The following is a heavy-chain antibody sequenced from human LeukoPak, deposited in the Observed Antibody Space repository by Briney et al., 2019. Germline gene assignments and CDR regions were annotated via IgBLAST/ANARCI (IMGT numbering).Heavy chain of an antibody. J-gene: IGHJ4*02. Sequence: PSETLSLTCTVSGGSISRGNYYWSWIRQPAGKGLEWIGRIYAGGSTNYNPSLKSRVTISVDTSKNQFSLKLRSVTAADTAVYYCARKGYSYGELDYWGQGTLVTVSS. D-gene: IGHD5-18*01. CDR1: GGSISRGNYY. V-gene: IGHV4-61*02. CDR3: ARKGYSYGELDY. CDR2: IYAGGST.